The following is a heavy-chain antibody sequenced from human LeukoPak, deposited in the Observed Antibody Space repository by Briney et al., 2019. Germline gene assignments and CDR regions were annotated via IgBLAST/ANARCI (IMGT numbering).Heavy chain of an antibody. CDR3: ARGPATKYYYYGMDV. J-gene: IGHJ6*04. V-gene: IGHV4-31*03. CDR2: IYYSGST. CDR1: GGSISSGGYY. Sequence: PSETLSLTCTVSGGSISSGGYYWSWIRQHPGKGLEWIGYIYYSGSTYYNPSLKSRVTISVDTSKNQFSLKLSSVTAADTAVYYCARGPATKYYYYGMDVWGEGTTVTVSS. D-gene: IGHD5-12*01.